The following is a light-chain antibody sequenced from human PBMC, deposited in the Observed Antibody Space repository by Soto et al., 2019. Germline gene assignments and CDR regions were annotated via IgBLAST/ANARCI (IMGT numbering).Light chain of an antibody. CDR2: LEGSGSY. V-gene: IGLV4-60*02. CDR1: SGHSSYI. Sequence: QPVLTQSSSASASLGSSVKLTCTLSSGHSSYIIAWHQQQPGKAPRYLMKLEGSGSYNKGSGVPDRFSGSSSGADRYLTISNLQFEYEADYYCETWDRNTRVFGGGTKLTVL. J-gene: IGLJ3*02. CDR3: ETWDRNTRV.